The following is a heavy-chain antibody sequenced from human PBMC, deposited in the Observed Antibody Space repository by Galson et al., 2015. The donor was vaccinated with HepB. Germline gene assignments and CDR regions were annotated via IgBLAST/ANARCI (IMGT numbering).Heavy chain of an antibody. CDR1: GFTFSSYA. D-gene: IGHD3-9*01. V-gene: IGHV3-64D*06. CDR3: VIHEGRYFVSRLGYYFDY. Sequence: SLRLSCAASGFTFSSYAMHWVRQAPGKGLEYVSAISSNGGSTYYADSVKGRFTISRDNSKNTLYLQMSSLRAEDTAVYYCVIHEGRYFVSRLGYYFDYWGQGTLVTVSS. J-gene: IGHJ4*02. CDR2: ISSNGGST.